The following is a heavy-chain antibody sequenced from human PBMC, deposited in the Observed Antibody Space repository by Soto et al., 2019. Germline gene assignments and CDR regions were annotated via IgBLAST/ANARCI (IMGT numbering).Heavy chain of an antibody. J-gene: IGHJ6*03. V-gene: IGHV3-21*01. Sequence: GGSLRLSCAASGFTFSSYSMNWVRQAPGKGLEWVSSISSSSSYIYYADSVKGRFTISRDNAKNSLYLQMNSLRAEDTAVYYCARDAGVKAAAAAVYMDVWGKGTTVTVSS. CDR2: ISSSSSYI. CDR3: ARDAGVKAAAAAVYMDV. CDR1: GFTFSSYS. D-gene: IGHD6-13*01.